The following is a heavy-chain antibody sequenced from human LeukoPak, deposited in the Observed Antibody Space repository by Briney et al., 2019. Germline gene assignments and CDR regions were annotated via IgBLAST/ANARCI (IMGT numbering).Heavy chain of an antibody. Sequence: PGGSLRLSCAASGFTFSSYAMSWVRQAPGKGLEWVSGINGSGGSTYFADSVKGRFTISRDNSKNTLYLQMNSLRVEDTAVYYCANKAGYGASDYWGQGTLVTVSS. CDR3: ANKAGYGASDY. CDR2: INGSGGST. D-gene: IGHD4-17*01. V-gene: IGHV3-23*01. CDR1: GFTFSSYA. J-gene: IGHJ4*02.